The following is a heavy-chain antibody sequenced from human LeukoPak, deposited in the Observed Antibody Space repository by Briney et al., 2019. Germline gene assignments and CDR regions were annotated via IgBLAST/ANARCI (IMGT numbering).Heavy chain of an antibody. J-gene: IGHJ4*02. D-gene: IGHD1-26*01. V-gene: IGHV3-64D*09. CDR1: GFTFSSYA. CDR2: INDNGGRT. Sequence: GGPLRLSCSASGFTFSSYAMHWVRQAPGKGLEYVSGINDNGGRTHYGDSLKGRFTISRDNSKNTLYLQMSTLRAEDTAVYYCVKDLSGRYTFDYWGQGTLVTVSS. CDR3: VKDLSGRYTFDY.